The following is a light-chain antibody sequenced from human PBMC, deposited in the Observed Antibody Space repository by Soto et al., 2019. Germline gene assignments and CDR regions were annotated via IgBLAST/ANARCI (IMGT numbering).Light chain of an antibody. CDR3: QQYGGSPLVT. V-gene: IGKV3-20*01. Sequence: EIVLTQSPGTLSLSPGERATLSCRASQSVTNNYLACYQQKPGQAPRLLIHGVSSRAAGIPDRFSGSGSGTDFTLTISRLEPEDFAVYYCQQYGGSPLVTFGPGTKVDIK. J-gene: IGKJ3*01. CDR2: GVS. CDR1: QSVTNNY.